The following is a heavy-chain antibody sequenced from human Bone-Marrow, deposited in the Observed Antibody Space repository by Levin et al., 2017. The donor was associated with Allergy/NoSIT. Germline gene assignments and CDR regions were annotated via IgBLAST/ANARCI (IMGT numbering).Heavy chain of an antibody. J-gene: IGHJ3*02. CDR1: GFTFSSYG. D-gene: IGHD3-10*01. CDR3: AKEIWFREQPGDAFDI. CDR2: ISYDGSNK. V-gene: IGHV3-30*18. Sequence: PGGSLRLSCAASGFTFSSYGMHWVRQAPGKGLEWVAVISYDGSNKYYADSVKGRFTISRDNSKNTLYLQMNSLRAEDTAVYYCAKEIWFREQPGDAFDIWGQGTMVTVSS.